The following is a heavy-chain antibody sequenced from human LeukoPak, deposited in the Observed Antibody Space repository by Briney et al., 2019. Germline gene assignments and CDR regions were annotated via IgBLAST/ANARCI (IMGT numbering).Heavy chain of an antibody. Sequence: PEGSLRLSCAASGFNFRDYTMHWVRQAPGKGLEWLSLITWEGENTSYADSVKGRFTISRDNTRNSLFLQMNSLRTEDTALYFCAKVRGGGDWDFFDSWGLGTLVTVSS. V-gene: IGHV3-43*01. CDR3: AKVRGGGDWDFFDS. CDR2: ITWEGENT. CDR1: GFNFRDYT. J-gene: IGHJ4*02. D-gene: IGHD2-21*02.